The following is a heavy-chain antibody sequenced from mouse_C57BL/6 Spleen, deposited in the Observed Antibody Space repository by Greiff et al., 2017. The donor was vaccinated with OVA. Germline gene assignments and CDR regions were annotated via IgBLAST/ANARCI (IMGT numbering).Heavy chain of an antibody. J-gene: IGHJ4*01. D-gene: IGHD2-3*01. CDR1: GYTFTDYY. Sequence: EVQLQQSGPELVKPGASVKISCKASGYTFTDYYLNWVKQSHGKSLEWIGDINPNNGGTSYNQKFKGKATLTVDKSSSTAYMELRSLTSEDSAVYYCARSYDGYYSRAMDYWGQGTSVTVSS. CDR3: ARSYDGYYSRAMDY. CDR2: INPNNGGT. V-gene: IGHV1-26*01.